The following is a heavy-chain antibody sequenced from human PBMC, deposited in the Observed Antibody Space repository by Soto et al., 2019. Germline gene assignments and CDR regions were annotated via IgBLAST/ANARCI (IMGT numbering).Heavy chain of an antibody. CDR3: SHRQVSGSFHY. CDR2: IYWDDDK. J-gene: IGHJ4*03. Sequence: QITLKESGPPLVKPTQTLTLTCTFSGFSLSTTGVGVAWIRQPPGKALEWLALIYWDDDKRYSPSLKSRLTITKDTSKNQVVLTMTNMDPVDTATYYCSHRQVSGSFHYWGQGTLVTVSS. CDR1: GFSLSTTGVG. V-gene: IGHV2-5*02.